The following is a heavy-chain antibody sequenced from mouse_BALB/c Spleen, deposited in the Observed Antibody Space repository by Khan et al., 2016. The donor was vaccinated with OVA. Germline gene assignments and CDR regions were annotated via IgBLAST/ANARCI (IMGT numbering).Heavy chain of an antibody. D-gene: IGHD2-14*01. Sequence: QVQLQQPGAELVKPGASVKLSCKASGYTFTSYYMYWVKQRPGQGLEWIGGINPSNGGTNFTESFKSKATLTVDKSSSTAYMQLRSLTSEGTAVYYCTRSSSYYRYDGYAMDYWGQGTSVTVSS. V-gene: IGHV1S81*02. J-gene: IGHJ4*01. CDR3: TRSSSYYRYDGYAMDY. CDR2: INPSNGGT. CDR1: GYTFTSYY.